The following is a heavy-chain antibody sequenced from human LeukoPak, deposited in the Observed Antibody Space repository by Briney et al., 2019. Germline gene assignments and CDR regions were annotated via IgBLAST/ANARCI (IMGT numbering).Heavy chain of an antibody. Sequence: ASVKVSCKASGYTFTSYAMHWVRQAPGQRLKWMGWINAGNGNTKYSQKFQGRVTITRDTSASTAYMELSSLRSEDTAVYYCARGRPYNWNDGGGFDYWGQGTLVTVSS. CDR2: INAGNGNT. V-gene: IGHV1-3*01. CDR1: GYTFTSYA. D-gene: IGHD1-20*01. CDR3: ARGRPYNWNDGGGFDY. J-gene: IGHJ4*02.